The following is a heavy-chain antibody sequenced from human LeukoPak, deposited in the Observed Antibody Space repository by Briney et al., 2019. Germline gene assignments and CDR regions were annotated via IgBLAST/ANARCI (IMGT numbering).Heavy chain of an antibody. Sequence: GGSLRLSCAASGFTFSSYWMSWVRQAPGKGLEWVANIKQDGSEKYYADSVKGRFTISRDNSKNTLYLQMNSLRAEDTAVYYCAKGGHSGSYYYFDYWGQGTLVTVSS. J-gene: IGHJ4*02. CDR2: IKQDGSEK. CDR3: AKGGHSGSYYYFDY. V-gene: IGHV3-7*01. CDR1: GFTFSSYW. D-gene: IGHD1-26*01.